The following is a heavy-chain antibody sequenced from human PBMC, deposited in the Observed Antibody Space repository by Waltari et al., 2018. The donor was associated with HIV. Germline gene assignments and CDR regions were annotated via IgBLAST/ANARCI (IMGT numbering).Heavy chain of an antibody. CDR3: ARAGRDGKLPPDY. Sequence: EVQLVESGGGLVQPGGSLRLSCAASGFPLSSYWTHWVPQAPGKGLVWVSRINSDGSSTSYADSVKGRFTISRDNAKNTLYLQMNSRAEDTAVYYCARAGRDGKLPPDYWGQGTLVTVSS. D-gene: IGHD1-7*01. CDR1: GFPLSSYW. CDR2: INSDGSST. J-gene: IGHJ4*02. V-gene: IGHV3-74*01.